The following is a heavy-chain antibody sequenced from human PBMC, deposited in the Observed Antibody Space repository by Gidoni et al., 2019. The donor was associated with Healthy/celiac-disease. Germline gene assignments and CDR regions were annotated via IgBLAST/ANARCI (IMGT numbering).Heavy chain of an antibody. CDR1: GFPFSSYW. J-gene: IGHJ4*02. D-gene: IGHD3-22*01. Sequence: EVQLVESGGVLVQPGGSLRLSCAASGFPFSSYWMSWVRQAPGKGLEWVANIKQDGSEKYYVDSVKDRLTISRENAKNSLYLQMNSLRAEDTAVYYWARVPPSYYYDSSGHPFDYWGQGTLVTVSS. CDR2: IKQDGSEK. V-gene: IGHV3-7*01. CDR3: ARVPPSYYYDSSGHPFDY.